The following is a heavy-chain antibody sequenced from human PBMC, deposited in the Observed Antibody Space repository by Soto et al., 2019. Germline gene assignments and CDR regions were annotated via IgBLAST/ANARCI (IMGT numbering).Heavy chain of an antibody. CDR3: ARPTFPGCINANCYPLHF. Sequence: QVQLVQSGAEVKNPGASVKVSCKASGYTFTHYYIHWVRQAPGQGLEWMGMINPSGGSTSYAQKFQCRLTMTTDTSTNTGYMELSSLRSEDTAVYYCARPTFPGCINANCYPLHFWGQGALVTVSS. V-gene: IGHV1-46*01. D-gene: IGHD2-21*01. J-gene: IGHJ4*02. CDR2: INPSGGST. CDR1: GYTFTHYY.